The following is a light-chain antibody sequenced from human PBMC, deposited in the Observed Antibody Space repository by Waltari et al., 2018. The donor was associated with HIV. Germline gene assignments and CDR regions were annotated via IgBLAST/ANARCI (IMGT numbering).Light chain of an antibody. Sequence: DIQMTQSPSSLSASVGDRVTITCQASQDISNYLNWYQQKPGKAPKLLIYDASNFETGVPSRFSGSGSGTDFTFTIRSLQPEDMATYYCQQYDNLPRPFGGGTKVEIK. CDR1: QDISNY. J-gene: IGKJ4*01. V-gene: IGKV1-33*01. CDR3: QQYDNLPRP. CDR2: DAS.